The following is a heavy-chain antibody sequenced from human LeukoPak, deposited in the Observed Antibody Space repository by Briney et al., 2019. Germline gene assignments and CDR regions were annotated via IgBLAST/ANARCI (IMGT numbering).Heavy chain of an antibody. J-gene: IGHJ6*02. D-gene: IGHD6-19*01. CDR3: SRVLYSSGWVFGGYCAMDV. Sequence: GGSLRLSCAASGFTFNSYSMNWVRQAPGKGLEWVSSIESSSTYIYYADSVKGRFTVSRNNAENSLYLQMNSLRAEDTTVYYCSRVLYSSGWVFGGYCAMDVWGQGTTVTVSS. CDR1: GFTFNSYS. CDR2: IESSSTYI. V-gene: IGHV3-21*01.